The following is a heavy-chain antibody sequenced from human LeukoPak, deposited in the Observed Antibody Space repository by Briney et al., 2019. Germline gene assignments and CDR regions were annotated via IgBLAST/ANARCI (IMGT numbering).Heavy chain of an antibody. CDR2: ISSSSSTI. D-gene: IGHD3-10*01. CDR1: GFTFSSCS. CDR3: ARGARNYGSGHQGY. V-gene: IGHV3-48*01. Sequence: PGGSLRLSCAASGFTFSSCSMNWVRQAPGKGLEWVSYISSSSSTIYYADSVKGRFTISRDNAKNSLYLQMNSLRAEDTAVYYCARGARNYGSGHQGYWGQGTLVTVSS. J-gene: IGHJ4*02.